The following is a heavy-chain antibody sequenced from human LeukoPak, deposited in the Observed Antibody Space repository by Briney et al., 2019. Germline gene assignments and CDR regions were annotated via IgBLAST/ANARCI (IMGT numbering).Heavy chain of an antibody. CDR2: INHSGST. CDR1: GGSCSGYY. D-gene: IGHD1/OR15-1a*01. V-gene: IGHV4-34*01. Sequence: SETLSLTCAVYGGSCSGYYWSWIRQPPGKGLEWIGEINHSGSTNYNPSLKSRVTISVDTSKNQFSLKLSSVTAADTAVYYCARGHMGTRYYYYGMDVWGQGTTVTVSS. J-gene: IGHJ6*02. CDR3: ARGHMGTRYYYYGMDV.